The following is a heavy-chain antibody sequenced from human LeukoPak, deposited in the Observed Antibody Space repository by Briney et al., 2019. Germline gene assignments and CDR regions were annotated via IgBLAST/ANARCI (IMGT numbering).Heavy chain of an antibody. CDR3: ARVGMYSSGWYFGDFDY. J-gene: IGHJ4*02. Sequence: ASVKVSCKASGYTFTGYYMHWVRQAPGQGLEWMGWINPNSGGTNYAQKFQGRVTMTRDTSISTAYMELSRLRSDDTAVYYCARVGMYSSGWYFGDFDYWGQGTLVTVSS. CDR2: INPNSGGT. CDR1: GYTFTGYY. V-gene: IGHV1-2*02. D-gene: IGHD6-19*01.